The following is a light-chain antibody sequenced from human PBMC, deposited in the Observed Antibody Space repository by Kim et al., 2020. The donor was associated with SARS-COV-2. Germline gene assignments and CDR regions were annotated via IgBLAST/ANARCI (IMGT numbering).Light chain of an antibody. Sequence: QLVLTQSPSASASLGASVKHTCTLSSGHSSYAIAWHQQQPEKGPRYLMKLNSDGSHSKGDGIPDRFSGSSSGAERYLTISSLQSEDEADYYCQTWGTGIRVFGGGTQLTVL. J-gene: IGLJ3*02. CDR1: SGHSSYA. CDR2: LNSDGSH. V-gene: IGLV4-69*01. CDR3: QTWGTGIRV.